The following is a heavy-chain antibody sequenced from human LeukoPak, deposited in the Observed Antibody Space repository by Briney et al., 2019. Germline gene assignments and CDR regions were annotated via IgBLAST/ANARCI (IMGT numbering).Heavy chain of an antibody. V-gene: IGHV3-20*04. CDR1: GFTFDDYG. Sequence: GALRLSCAASGFTFDDYGMSWVRQAPGKGLEWVSGINWNGGSTGYADSVKGRFTISRDNAKNSLYLQMNSLRAEDTALYYCARDGLVDTPMGAGYWGQGTLVTVSS. CDR3: ARDGLVDTPMGAGY. D-gene: IGHD5-18*01. J-gene: IGHJ4*02. CDR2: INWNGGST.